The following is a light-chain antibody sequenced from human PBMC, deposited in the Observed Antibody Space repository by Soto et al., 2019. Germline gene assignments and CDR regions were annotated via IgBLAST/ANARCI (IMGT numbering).Light chain of an antibody. J-gene: IGLJ2*01. CDR3: ETWDSNTRV. V-gene: IGLV4-60*03. CDR2: LEGSGSY. Sequence: QSVLTQSSSASASLGSSVKLTCTLSSGHSSYIIAWHQQQPGNAPRYLMKLEGSGSYNKGSGVPDRFSGSSSGADRYLTISSLQSEDEADYYCETWDSNTRVFGGGTKLTVL. CDR1: SGHSSYI.